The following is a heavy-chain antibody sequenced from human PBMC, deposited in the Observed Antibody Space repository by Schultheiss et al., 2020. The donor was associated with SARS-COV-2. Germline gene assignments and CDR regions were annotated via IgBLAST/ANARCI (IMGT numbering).Heavy chain of an antibody. J-gene: IGHJ6*03. V-gene: IGHV3-74*01. Sequence: GGSLRLSCAASGFTFSDYWMHWVRQVPGEGLVWLSRINSDGSNTRYADSVKGRFTISRDNAKNSLYLQMNSLRAEDTAVYYCAKGMGYCSSTSCSYYYYMDVWGKGTTVTVSS. CDR1: GFTFSDYW. CDR3: AKGMGYCSSTSCSYYYYMDV. D-gene: IGHD2-2*01. CDR2: INSDGSNT.